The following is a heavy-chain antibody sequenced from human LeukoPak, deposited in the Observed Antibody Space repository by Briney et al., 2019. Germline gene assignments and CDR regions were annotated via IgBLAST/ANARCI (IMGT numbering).Heavy chain of an antibody. J-gene: IGHJ3*02. CDR2: INPNSGGT. CDR3: ARDRGGWFGELSAFDI. CDR1: GYTFTSYG. D-gene: IGHD3-10*01. Sequence: ASVKVSCKASGYTFTSYGISWVRQAPGQGLEWMGWINPNSGGTNYAQKFQGRVTMTRDTSISTAYMEPSRLRSDDTAVYYCARDRGGWFGELSAFDIWGQGTMVTVSS. V-gene: IGHV1-2*02.